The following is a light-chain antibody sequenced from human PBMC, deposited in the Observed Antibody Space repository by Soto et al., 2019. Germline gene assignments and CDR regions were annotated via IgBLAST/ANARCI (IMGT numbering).Light chain of an antibody. J-gene: IGKJ4*01. V-gene: IGKV3-20*01. CDR2: GVS. CDR1: QSVSSY. CDR3: QQYGDSPLT. Sequence: EIVLTQSPATLSLSPGARDPLSCRARQSVSSYLAWYQQKPGQAPRLLIYGVSSRATGIPDRFSGSGAGTDFTLTISRLEPEDFAVYYCQQYGDSPLTFGGGTKVDIK.